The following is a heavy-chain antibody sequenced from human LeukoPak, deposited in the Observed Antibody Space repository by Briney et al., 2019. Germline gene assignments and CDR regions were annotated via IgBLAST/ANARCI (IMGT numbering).Heavy chain of an antibody. V-gene: IGHV3-23*01. CDR2: ISGSGAIT. D-gene: IGHD4-17*01. Sequence: GGSLRLSCAASGFAFSSFAMSWVRQAPGKGLEWVSTISGSGAITSYADSVKGRFTFSRDNSKNTVYLQMNSLRVEDTAVYYCAKDLLDRGDYIEGCWGQGTLVTVSS. CDR1: GFAFSSFA. CDR3: AKDLLDRGDYIEGC. J-gene: IGHJ4*02.